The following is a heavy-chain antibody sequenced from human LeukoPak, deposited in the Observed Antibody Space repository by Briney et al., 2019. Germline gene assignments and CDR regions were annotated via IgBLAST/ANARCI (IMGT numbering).Heavy chain of an antibody. Sequence: GGSLRLSCTTSGFTFGDHAMSWVRQAPGKGLEWVGFIRSKAYRGTTEYAASVKGRFTISRDDFNGIAYLQMNSLKTEDTALYYCTRGPIQLWIRNGMDVWGQGTTVTVSS. V-gene: IGHV3-49*04. CDR3: TRGPIQLWIRNGMDV. J-gene: IGHJ6*02. CDR1: GFTFGDHA. D-gene: IGHD1-1*01. CDR2: IRSKAYRGTT.